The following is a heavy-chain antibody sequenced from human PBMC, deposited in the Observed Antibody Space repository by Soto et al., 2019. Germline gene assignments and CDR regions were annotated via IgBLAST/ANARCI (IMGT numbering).Heavy chain of an antibody. CDR1: GGSISSGGYS. CDR3: ARLGPAYTYNNS. D-gene: IGHD5-18*01. V-gene: IGHV4-30-2*01. Sequence: PSETLSLTCAVSGGSISSGGYSWSWIRQPPGKGLEWIGYIYHSGSTYYNPSLKSRVTISVDWSKNQFSLKLNFVTAADTAVYYCARLGPAYTYNNSWGLRTLVTVSS. CDR2: IYHSGST. J-gene: IGHJ1*01.